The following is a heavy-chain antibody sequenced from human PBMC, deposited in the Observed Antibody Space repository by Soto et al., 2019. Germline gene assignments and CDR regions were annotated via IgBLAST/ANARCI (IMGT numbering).Heavy chain of an antibody. D-gene: IGHD5-12*01. CDR2: ISYDGSNK. J-gene: IGHJ4*02. CDR3: ASPRGYSGYDSPGYPFDY. V-gene: IGHV3-30-3*01. Sequence: QVQLVESGGGVVQPGRSLRLSCAASGFTFSSYAMHWVRQAPGKGLEWVAVISYDGSNKYYADSVKGRFTISRDNSKNTLYLQMNSLRAEDTAVYYCASPRGYSGYDSPGYPFDYWGQGTLVTVSS. CDR1: GFTFSSYA.